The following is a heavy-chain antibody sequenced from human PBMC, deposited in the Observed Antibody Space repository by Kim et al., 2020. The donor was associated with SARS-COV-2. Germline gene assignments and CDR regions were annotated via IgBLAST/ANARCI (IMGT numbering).Heavy chain of an antibody. V-gene: IGHV1-2*05. CDR1: GYTFTTRY. CDR3: ARGNTETIDY. Sequence: ASVKVSCKTSGYTFTTRYLHWVRQAPGHGLEWMGRINPDSGVTDYAQRFQGRVTMTRDKSISIVYMELSSLRSDDTVVYYCARGNTETIDYWGQGTLVTVSS. J-gene: IGHJ4*02. CDR2: INPDSGVT.